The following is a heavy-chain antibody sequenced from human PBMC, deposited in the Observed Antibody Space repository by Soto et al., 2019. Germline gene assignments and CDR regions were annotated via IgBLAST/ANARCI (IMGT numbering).Heavy chain of an antibody. CDR2: INPNSGGT. CDR1: GYTFTGYY. V-gene: IGHV1-2*02. Sequence: ASVKVSCKASGYTFTGYYMHWVRQAPGQGLEWMGWINPNSGGTNYAQKFQGRVIMTRDTSISTAYMELSRLRSDDTAVYYCARARSRRWPVDAFDIWGQGTMVTVSS. J-gene: IGHJ3*02. CDR3: ARARSRRWPVDAFDI. D-gene: IGHD6-6*01.